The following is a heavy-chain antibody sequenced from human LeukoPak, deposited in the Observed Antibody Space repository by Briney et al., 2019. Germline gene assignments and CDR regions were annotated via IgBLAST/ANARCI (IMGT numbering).Heavy chain of an antibody. D-gene: IGHD5-18*01. CDR1: GGSISSSSYY. J-gene: IGHJ4*02. Sequence: SETLSLTCTVSGGSISSSSYYWGWIRQPPGKGLEWIGSIYYSGSTYYNPSLKSRVTISVDTSKNQFSLKLSSVTAADTAVYYCASSHTAMVTGVYWGQGTLVTVSS. CDR3: ASSHTAMVTGVY. V-gene: IGHV4-39*07. CDR2: IYYSGST.